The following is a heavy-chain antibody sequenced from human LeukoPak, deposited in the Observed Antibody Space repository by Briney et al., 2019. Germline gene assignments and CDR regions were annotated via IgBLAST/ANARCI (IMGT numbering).Heavy chain of an antibody. V-gene: IGHV6-1*01. CDR3: ARRSPGEGYFDY. D-gene: IGHD3-16*01. CDR2: TYYRSKWYN. J-gene: IGHJ4*02. CDR1: GDGVSSNSVA. Sequence: SQTLSLTCAISGDGVSSNSVAWYWIRQSPSRGLEWLGRTYYRSKWYNDYAVSVKSRITINPDTSKNQFSLQLNSVTPEDTAVYYCARRSPGEGYFDYWGQGTLVTVSS.